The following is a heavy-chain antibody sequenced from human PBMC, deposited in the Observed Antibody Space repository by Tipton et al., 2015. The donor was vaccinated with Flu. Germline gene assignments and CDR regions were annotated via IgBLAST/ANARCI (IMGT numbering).Heavy chain of an antibody. CDR3: ARRDFSNYVSEPKNWFNV. Sequence: TLSLTCFVSGASIGSPYCWGWVRQPPGKGLEWIGNICPGSPYYNPSLKSRVSMSVDRSKNELSLGLTSVTAADTAVYFCARRDFSNYVSEPKNWFNVWGQGALVTGSS. J-gene: IGHJ5*02. V-gene: IGHV4-38-2*01. CDR2: ICPGSP. D-gene: IGHD4-11*01. CDR1: GASIGSPYC.